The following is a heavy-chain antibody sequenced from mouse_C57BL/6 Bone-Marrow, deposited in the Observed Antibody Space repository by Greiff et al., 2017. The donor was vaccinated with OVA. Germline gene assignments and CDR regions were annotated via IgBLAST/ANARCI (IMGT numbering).Heavy chain of an antibody. V-gene: IGHV1-76*01. J-gene: IGHJ2*01. CDR2: IYPGSCNT. Sequence: VQLQQSGAELVRPGASVKLSCKASGYTFTDYYINWVKQRPGQGLEWIARIYPGSCNTYYNEKLTGKATLTAEKSSSTAYMQLSSLTSEDSAVYFGASGPHYYGSSYVDYWGQGTTLTVSS. CDR3: ASGPHYYGSSYVDY. CDR1: GYTFTDYY. D-gene: IGHD1-1*01.